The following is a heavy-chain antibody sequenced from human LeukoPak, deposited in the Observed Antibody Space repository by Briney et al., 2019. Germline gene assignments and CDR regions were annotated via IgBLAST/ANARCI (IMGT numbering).Heavy chain of an antibody. CDR2: IYTNGST. Sequence: SQTLSLTCTVSGGPISSYYWSWIRQPAGQGLEWVGRIYTNGSTNYNPDLKSRVTISVDTSKNQFSVKLSSVPAAATAVYYCARGQEQQVVPVPFYYLDVWGKGTTVTVSS. CDR3: ARGQEQQVVPVPFYYLDV. V-gene: IGHV4-4*07. CDR1: GGPISSYY. J-gene: IGHJ6*03. D-gene: IGHD6-13*01.